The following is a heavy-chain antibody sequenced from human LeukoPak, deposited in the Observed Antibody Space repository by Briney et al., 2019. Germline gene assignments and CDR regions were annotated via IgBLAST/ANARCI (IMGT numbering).Heavy chain of an antibody. CDR3: TTVGYYDFWSGYNLGRYYYYYMDV. J-gene: IGHJ6*03. D-gene: IGHD3-3*01. V-gene: IGHV3-15*01. CDR1: GFTFSNAW. Sequence: KPGGSLRLSCAASGFTFSNAWMSWVRQARGKGLEWVGRIKSKTDGGTTDYAAPVKGRFTISRDDSKNTMYLQMNSLKTEDTAVYYCTTVGYYDFWSGYNLGRYYYYYMDVWGKGTTVTVSS. CDR2: IKSKTDGGTT.